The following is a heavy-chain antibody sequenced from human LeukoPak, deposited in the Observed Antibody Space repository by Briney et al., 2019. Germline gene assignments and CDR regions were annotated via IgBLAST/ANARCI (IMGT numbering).Heavy chain of an antibody. CDR1: GGFISSSNW. V-gene: IGHV4-4*02. D-gene: IGHD4-17*01. Sequence: PSGTLSLTCAVSGGFISSSNWWSWVRQPPGKGLEWIGEIYHSGSTNYNPSLKGRVTISVDKSKNQFSLKLSSVTAADTAVYYCARNNYGERHDAFDIWGQGTMVTVSS. J-gene: IGHJ3*02. CDR2: IYHSGST. CDR3: ARNNYGERHDAFDI.